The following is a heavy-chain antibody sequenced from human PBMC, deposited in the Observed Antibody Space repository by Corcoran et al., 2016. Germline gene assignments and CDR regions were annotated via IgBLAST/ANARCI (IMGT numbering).Heavy chain of an antibody. CDR1: GGTFSSYA. CDR2: IIPIFGTA. D-gene: IGHD6-19*01. CDR3: ASSPRLGGMDV. J-gene: IGHJ6*04. Sequence: QVQLVQSGAEVKKPGSSVKVSCKASGGTFSSYAINWVRQAPGQGLEWMGGIIPIFGTANYAQKFQGRVTITADEPTSTAYIELSSLRSEETAVYHCASSPRLGGMDVWGKGTTVTDSS. V-gene: IGHV1-69*01.